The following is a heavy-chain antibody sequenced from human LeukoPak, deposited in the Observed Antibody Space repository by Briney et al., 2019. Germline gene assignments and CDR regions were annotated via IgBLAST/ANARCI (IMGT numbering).Heavy chain of an antibody. J-gene: IGHJ4*02. D-gene: IGHD3-22*01. V-gene: IGHV4-39*01. CDR1: GGSISSSYYY. CDR2: IYYNGNT. CDR3: GRLDDYDYSAW. Sequence: SETLSLTCTVSGGSISSSYYYWGWIRQPPGKGLEWIGSIYYNGNTYYNPSLKSRVTISVDTSKNQFSLKLNSVTAADTAVYFCGRLDDYDYSAWWGQGILVTVSS.